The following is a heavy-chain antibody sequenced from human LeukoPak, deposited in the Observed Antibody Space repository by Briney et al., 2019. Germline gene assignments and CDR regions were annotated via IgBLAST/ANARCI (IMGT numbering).Heavy chain of an antibody. D-gene: IGHD1-26*01. J-gene: IGHJ4*02. Sequence: GGSLRLSCAASGFSVSDNYMSWVRQAPGKGLEWVPLLYSGGSTHYADSVKGRFTISRDKSNNMLSLQMNSLRPEDTAVYYCARGKSGSHSRPFDYWGQGTLVTVSS. CDR2: LYSGGST. CDR1: GFSVSDNY. CDR3: ARGKSGSHSRPFDY. V-gene: IGHV3-66*01.